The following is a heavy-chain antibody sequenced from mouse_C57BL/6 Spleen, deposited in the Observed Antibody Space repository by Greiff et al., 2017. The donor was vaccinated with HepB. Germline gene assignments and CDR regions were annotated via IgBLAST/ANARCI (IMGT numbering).Heavy chain of an antibody. CDR2: IYPRSGNT. CDR1: GYTFTSYG. D-gene: IGHD1-1*01. CDR3: ARTPTATVVASYPYAMDY. V-gene: IGHV1-81*01. Sequence: QVQLQQSGAELARPGASVKLSCKASGYTFTSYGISWVKQRTGQGLEWIGEIYPRSGNTYYNEKFKGKATLTADKSSSTAYMELRSLTSEDSAVYFCARTPTATVVASYPYAMDYWGQGTSVTVSS. J-gene: IGHJ4*01.